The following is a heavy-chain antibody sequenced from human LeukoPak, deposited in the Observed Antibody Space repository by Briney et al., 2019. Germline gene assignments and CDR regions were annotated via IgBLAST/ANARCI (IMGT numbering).Heavy chain of an antibody. D-gene: IGHD5-24*01. CDR2: IYYSGST. Sequence: SETLCLTCTGSGGSISSSSYYWGWIRQPPGKGLEWIGSIYYSGSTYYNPSLKSRVTISVDTSKNQFSLKLRSVTAADTAVYYCARRASNYPIDHWGQGTLVTVSS. CDR3: ARRASNYPIDH. J-gene: IGHJ4*02. CDR1: GGSISSSSYY. V-gene: IGHV4-39*07.